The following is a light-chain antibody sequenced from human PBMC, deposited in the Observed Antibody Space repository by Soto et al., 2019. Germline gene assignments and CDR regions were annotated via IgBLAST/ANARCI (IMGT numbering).Light chain of an antibody. CDR2: DVS. Sequence: QSALTQPRSVSGSPGQSVTISCTGSSSDVGGYDFVSWYQQHPGKAPKLMISDVSERPSGVPDRFSGSKSANTASLTISGLQAEDDADYYCCSYADTYTLVFGGGTKVTV. CDR3: CSYADTYTLV. J-gene: IGLJ3*02. V-gene: IGLV2-11*01. CDR1: SSDVGGYDF.